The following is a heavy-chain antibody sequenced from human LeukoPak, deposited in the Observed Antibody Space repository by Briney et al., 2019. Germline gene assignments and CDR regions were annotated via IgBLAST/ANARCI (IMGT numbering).Heavy chain of an antibody. J-gene: IGHJ4*02. CDR2: ISGSGGST. CDR1: GFKFDAYP. D-gene: IGHD6-13*01. Sequence: GGSLRLSCAASGFKFDAYPMSWVRQAPGKGLEWVSAISGSGGSTYYADSVKGRFTISRDNSKNTLYLQMNSLRAEDTAVYYCAKKDRIAAAGTWVDYWGQGTLVTVSS. CDR3: AKKDRIAAAGTWVDY. V-gene: IGHV3-23*01.